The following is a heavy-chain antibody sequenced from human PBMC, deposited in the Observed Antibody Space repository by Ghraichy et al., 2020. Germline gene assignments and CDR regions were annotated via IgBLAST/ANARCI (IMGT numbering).Heavy chain of an antibody. J-gene: IGHJ6*02. CDR1: GYTFTSYG. D-gene: IGHD2-2*01. V-gene: IGHV1-18*01. Sequence: ASVKVSCRASGYTFTSYGISWVRQAPGQGLEWMGWISAYNGNTNYGQKVQGRVTMTTDTSTNTAYMELRSLRSDDSAVYYCARDAISPARYYYYGMDVWGQGTAVTVSS. CDR3: ARDAISPARYYYYGMDV. CDR2: ISAYNGNT.